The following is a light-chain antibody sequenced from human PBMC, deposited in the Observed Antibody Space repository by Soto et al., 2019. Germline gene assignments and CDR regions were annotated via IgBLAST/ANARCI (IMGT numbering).Light chain of an antibody. J-gene: IGLJ3*02. CDR3: SSYAGSNSWV. V-gene: IGLV2-8*01. CDR1: SSDVGGYNY. CDR2: EVS. Sequence: QSALTQPPSASGSPGQSVTISCTGTSSDVGGYNYVSWYQQHPGNAPKLMIYEVSKRPSGVPDRFSGSKSGNTASLTVSGLQAEDEADYYCSSYAGSNSWVFGGGTKLTVL.